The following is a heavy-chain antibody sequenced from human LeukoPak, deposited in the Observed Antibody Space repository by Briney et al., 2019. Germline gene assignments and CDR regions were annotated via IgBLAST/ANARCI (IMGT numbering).Heavy chain of an antibody. V-gene: IGHV1-2*02. CDR3: ARASTIAARRDWFDP. J-gene: IGHJ5*02. CDR2: INPNSGGT. D-gene: IGHD6-6*01. CDR1: GYTFTGYY. Sequence: ASVKVSFKASGYTFTGYYMHWVRQAPGQGLEWMGWINPNSGGTNYAQKFQGRVTMTRDTSISTAYMELSRLRSDDTAVYYCARASTIAARRDWFDPWGQGTLVTVSS.